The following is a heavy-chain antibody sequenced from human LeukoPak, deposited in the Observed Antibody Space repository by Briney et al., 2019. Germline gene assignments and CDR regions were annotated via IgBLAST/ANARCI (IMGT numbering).Heavy chain of an antibody. Sequence: SETQSLTCAVYGGSFSGYYWSWIRQPPGKGLEWIGEINHSGSTNYNPSLKSRVTISVDTSKNQFFLKLSSVTAADTAVYYCARVGSYAFDYWGQGTLVTVSS. CDR3: ARVGSYAFDY. V-gene: IGHV4-34*01. CDR2: INHSGST. CDR1: GGSFSGYY. J-gene: IGHJ4*02. D-gene: IGHD3-16*01.